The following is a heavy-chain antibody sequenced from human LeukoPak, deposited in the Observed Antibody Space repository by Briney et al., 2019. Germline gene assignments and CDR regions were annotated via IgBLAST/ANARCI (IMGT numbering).Heavy chain of an antibody. J-gene: IGHJ6*03. V-gene: IGHV4-59*01. Sequence: SETLSLTCTVSGGSISSYYWSWIRQPPGKGLEWIGYIYYSGSTNYNPSLKSRVTISVDTSKNQFSLKLSSVTAADTAVYYCAREREWIQLPAMRSYYYMDVWGRGTTVTVSS. CDR1: GGSISSYY. CDR2: IYYSGST. D-gene: IGHD5-18*01. CDR3: AREREWIQLPAMRSYYYMDV.